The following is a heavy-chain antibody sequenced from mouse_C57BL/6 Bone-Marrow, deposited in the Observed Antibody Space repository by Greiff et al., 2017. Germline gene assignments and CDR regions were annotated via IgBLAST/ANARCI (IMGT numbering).Heavy chain of an antibody. CDR3: AIPAKRYYAMDY. V-gene: IGHV14-2*01. J-gene: IGHJ4*01. CDR1: GFNIKDYY. CDR2: LDPEDGET. Sequence: VQLQQSGAELVKPGASVKLSCTASGFNIKDYYMHWVKQRTEQGLEWIGRLDPEDGETKYAPKFKGKATITADTSSNTAYLQLSSLTSEDTAVYYCAIPAKRYYAMDYWGQGTSVTVSS.